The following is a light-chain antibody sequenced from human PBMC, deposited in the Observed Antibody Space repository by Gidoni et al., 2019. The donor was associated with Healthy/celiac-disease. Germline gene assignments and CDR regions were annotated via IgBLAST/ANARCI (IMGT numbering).Light chain of an antibody. CDR1: QSISSW. V-gene: IGKV1-5*03. CDR3: QQYNSYSLT. CDR2: KAS. Sequence: DIQMTQSPSTLAASVGDRVTITCRARQSISSWMAWYQQKPGKAPKLLIYKASSLQSGVPARFSGSGSGTEFTLNISSLQPDDFATYYCQQYNSYSLTFGGGTKVEIK. J-gene: IGKJ4*01.